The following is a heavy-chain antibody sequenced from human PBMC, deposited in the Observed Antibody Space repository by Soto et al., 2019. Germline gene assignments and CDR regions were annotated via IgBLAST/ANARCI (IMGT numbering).Heavy chain of an antibody. J-gene: IGHJ4*02. CDR3: ARGGFLRLRGYYFDY. CDR1: GGSFSGYY. CDR2: INHSGST. Sequence: SETLSLTCAVYGGSFSGYYWSWIRQPPGKGLEWIGEINHSGSTNYNPSLKSRVTISVDTSKNQFSLKLSSVTAADTAVYYCARGGFLRLRGYYFDYWGQGTLVTVSS. D-gene: IGHD5-12*01. V-gene: IGHV4-34*01.